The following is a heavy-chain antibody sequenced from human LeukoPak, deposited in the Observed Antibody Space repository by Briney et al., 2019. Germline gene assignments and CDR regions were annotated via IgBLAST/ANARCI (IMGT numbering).Heavy chain of an antibody. Sequence: GGSLRLSCAASGFTFSNAWMSWVRQAPGKGLEWVGRIKSKTDGGTTDYAAPVKGRFTISRDDSKNTLYLQMNSLKTEDTAVYYCTTDYHYYGSGSYARFDYWGQGTLVTVSS. CDR1: GFTFSNAW. D-gene: IGHD3-10*01. V-gene: IGHV3-15*01. CDR2: IKSKTDGGTT. CDR3: TTDYHYYGSGSYARFDY. J-gene: IGHJ4*02.